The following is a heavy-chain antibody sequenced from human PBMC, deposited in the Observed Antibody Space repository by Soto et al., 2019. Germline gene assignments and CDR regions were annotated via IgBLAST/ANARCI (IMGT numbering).Heavy chain of an antibody. J-gene: IGHJ4*02. Sequence: GASVKVSCKASGGTFSSYTISWVRQAPGQGLEWMGRIIPILGLANYAQKFQGRVTITADESTSTAYMELSSLRSEDTAVYYCARVGSDGPRPYYFDYWGQGTLVTVSS. CDR3: ARVGSDGPRPYYFDY. CDR1: GGTFSSYT. D-gene: IGHD3-10*01. V-gene: IGHV1-69*02. CDR2: IIPILGLA.